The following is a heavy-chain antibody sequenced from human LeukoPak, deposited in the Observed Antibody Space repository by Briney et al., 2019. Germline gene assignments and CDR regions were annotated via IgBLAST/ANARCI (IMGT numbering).Heavy chain of an antibody. D-gene: IGHD3-3*01. J-gene: IGHJ4*02. Sequence: GSSVKVSCKASGGTFSSYAISWVRQAPGQGLEWMGGIIPIFGTANYAQKFQGRVTITTDESTSTAYMELSSLRSEDTAVYYCARAFWGGYYHGEGYFDYWGQGTLVTVSS. CDR1: GGTFSSYA. V-gene: IGHV1-69*05. CDR3: ARAFWGGYYHGEGYFDY. CDR2: IIPIFGTA.